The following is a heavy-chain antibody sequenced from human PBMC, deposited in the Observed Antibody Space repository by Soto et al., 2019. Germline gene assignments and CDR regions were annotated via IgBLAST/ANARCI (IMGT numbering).Heavy chain of an antibody. CDR2: ISSSSALI. D-gene: IGHD6-19*01. CDR3: ARKGPGYSSD. V-gene: IGHV3-21*06. Sequence: EVQLVESGGGPVKPGGSLRLSCAASGFTFSSYSMNWVRQAPGKGLEWVSSISSSSALIYYADSVKGRFTISRDNAKNSLYLQMTSLRAEDTAVYYCARKGPGYSSDWCQGTLVTVSS. J-gene: IGHJ4*01. CDR1: GFTFSSYS.